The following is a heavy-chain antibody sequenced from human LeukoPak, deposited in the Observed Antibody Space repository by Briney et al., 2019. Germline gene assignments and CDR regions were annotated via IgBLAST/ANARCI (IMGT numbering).Heavy chain of an antibody. CDR2: IYYSGST. J-gene: IGHJ4*02. D-gene: IGHD4-23*01. V-gene: IGHV4-39*01. CDR3: ARRGAVYGGNDFDY. CDR1: GGSISSSIYY. Sequence: SETLSLTCSVSGGSISSSIYYWGWIRQPPGKGLEWIGSIYYSGSTYYNPSLKSRVTISVDTSKNQFSLKLSSVTAADTAVYYCARRGAVYGGNDFDYWGQGTLVTVSS.